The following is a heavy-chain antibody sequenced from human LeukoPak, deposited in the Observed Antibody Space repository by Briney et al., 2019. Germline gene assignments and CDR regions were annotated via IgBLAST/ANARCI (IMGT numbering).Heavy chain of an antibody. D-gene: IGHD5-12*01. J-gene: IGHJ6*02. CDR3: AREVDPYGMDV. V-gene: IGHV1-3*01. Sequence: ASVKVSCKASGYTFTSYAMHWVRQAPGQRLEWMGWINAGNGNTKYSQKFQGRVTITRDTSASTAYMELSSLRSDDTAVYYCAREVDPYGMDVWGQGTTVTVSS. CDR2: INAGNGNT. CDR1: GYTFTSYA.